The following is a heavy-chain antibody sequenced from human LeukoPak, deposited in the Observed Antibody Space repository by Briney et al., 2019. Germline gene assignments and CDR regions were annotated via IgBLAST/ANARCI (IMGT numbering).Heavy chain of an antibody. J-gene: IGHJ4*02. Sequence: ASVKVSCKASGYTFTGYYMHWVRQAPGQGLEWMGWINPNSGGTNYAQKCQGKVTMTRDQAISTAYMELSRLRSDDTAVYYCARVRGLRYFDWLLVYWGQGTLVTVSS. V-gene: IGHV1-2*02. D-gene: IGHD3-9*01. CDR3: ARVRGLRYFDWLLVY. CDR1: GYTFTGYY. CDR2: INPNSGGT.